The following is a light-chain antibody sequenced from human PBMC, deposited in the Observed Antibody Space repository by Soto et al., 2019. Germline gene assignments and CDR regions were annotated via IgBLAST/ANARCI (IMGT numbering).Light chain of an antibody. Sequence: QPVRTHPHPSSQSPGHRLPVSCSGRSSNIGTHYVYWYQQNPGTAPVLVIYRDDQRPSGIPDRFSGSRSGTSASLAISGVGSEDEADYYCEIWDGSSSGYVFGSGTKVTVL. V-gene: IGLV1-47*01. CDR1: SSNIGTHY. CDR2: RDD. CDR3: EIWDGSSSGYV. J-gene: IGLJ1*01.